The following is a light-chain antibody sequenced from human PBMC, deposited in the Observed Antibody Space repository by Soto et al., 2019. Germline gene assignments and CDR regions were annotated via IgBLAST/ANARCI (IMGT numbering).Light chain of an antibody. J-gene: IGKJ1*01. CDR2: DAS. CDR1: QSISSW. Sequence: DIQMTQSPSTLSGSVGDRVTITCRASQSISSWLAWYQQKPGKAPKLLIYDASSLHSEVPLRFSGSGSGTDFTLTISSLHPEDFATYYCQQSYSRPHAFGQGTKVDIK. CDR3: QQSYSRPHA. V-gene: IGKV1-5*01.